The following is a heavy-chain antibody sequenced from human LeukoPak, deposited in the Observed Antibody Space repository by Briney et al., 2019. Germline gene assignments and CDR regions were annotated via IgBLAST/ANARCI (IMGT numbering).Heavy chain of an antibody. Sequence: PSETLSLTCTVSGGSISSYYWSWIRQPPGKGLEWIGYIYYSGSTNYNPSLKSRVTISVDTSKNQFSLKLSSVTAADTAVYYCARKRGYCSSTSCSNWFDPWGQGTLVTVSS. CDR1: GGSISSYY. D-gene: IGHD2-2*01. CDR3: ARKRGYCSSTSCSNWFDP. CDR2: IYYSGST. J-gene: IGHJ5*02. V-gene: IGHV4-59*01.